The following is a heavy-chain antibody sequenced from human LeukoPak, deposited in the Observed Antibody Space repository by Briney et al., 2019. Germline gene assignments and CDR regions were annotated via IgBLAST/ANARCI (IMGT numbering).Heavy chain of an antibody. Sequence: GGSLRLSCAASGFTFSSYSMNWVRQAPGKGLEWVSSISSSSSYIYYADSVKGRFTISRDNAKNSLYLQMNSLRAEDTAVYYCARGFAGGYYPADYWGQGTLVTVSS. CDR1: GFTFSSYS. V-gene: IGHV3-21*01. D-gene: IGHD3-22*01. CDR3: ARGFAGGYYPADY. J-gene: IGHJ4*02. CDR2: ISSSSSYI.